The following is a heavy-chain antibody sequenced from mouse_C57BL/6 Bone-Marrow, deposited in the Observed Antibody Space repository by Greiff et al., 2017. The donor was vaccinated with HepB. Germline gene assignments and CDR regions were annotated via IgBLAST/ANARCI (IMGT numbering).Heavy chain of an antibody. Sequence: VQLQQSGPELVKPGASVKIPCKASGYTFTDYNMDWVKQSHGKSLEWIGDINPNNGGTIYNQKFKGKATLTVDKSSSTAYMELRSLTSEDTAVYYCATLEGLRRGYAMDYWGQGTSVTVSS. D-gene: IGHD2-4*01. J-gene: IGHJ4*01. CDR2: INPNNGGT. V-gene: IGHV1-18*01. CDR1: GYTFTDYN. CDR3: ATLEGLRRGYAMDY.